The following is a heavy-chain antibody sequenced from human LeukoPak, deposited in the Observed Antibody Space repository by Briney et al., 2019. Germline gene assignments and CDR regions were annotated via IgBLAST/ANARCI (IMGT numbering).Heavy chain of an antibody. Sequence: GRSLRLSCAASGFTFSSYAMHWVRQAPGKGLEWVAVISYDGSNKYYADSVKGRFTISRDNSKNTLYLQMNSLRAEDTAVYYCARDDGGSSLPHYYFDYWGQGTLVTVSS. CDR2: ISYDGSNK. V-gene: IGHV3-30-3*01. D-gene: IGHD6-6*01. CDR1: GFTFSSYA. J-gene: IGHJ4*02. CDR3: ARDDGGSSLPHYYFDY.